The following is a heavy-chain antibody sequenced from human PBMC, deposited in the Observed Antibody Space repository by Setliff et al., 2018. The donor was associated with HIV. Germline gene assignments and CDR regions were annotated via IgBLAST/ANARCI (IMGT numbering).Heavy chain of an antibody. CDR2: INHSGSV. D-gene: IGHD3-10*01. J-gene: IGHJ5*01. Sequence: SETLSLTCAVYGRAFTGYFWTWIRHFPGKGLEWIGEINHSGSVNYNPSLKSRVNISVDMSKNQVSLKVTSVNVADTATYFCAAKPMIRGKPFDSWSQGTLVTVSS. CDR1: GRAFTGYF. CDR3: AAKPMIRGKPFDS. V-gene: IGHV4-34*01.